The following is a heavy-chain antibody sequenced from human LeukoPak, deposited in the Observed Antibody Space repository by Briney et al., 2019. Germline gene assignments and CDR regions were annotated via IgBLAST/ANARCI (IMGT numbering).Heavy chain of an antibody. CDR3: SREGGYGYSYGPYSDY. Sequence: SQTLSLTCTVSGGSISSGGYYWSWIRQPPGKGLEWIGNVYHTGSTNYNPSLRSRVSISLDTSMSQFSLKLISLTAADTAVYYCSREGGYGYSYGPYSDYWGQGAMATVSS. CDR2: VYHTGST. D-gene: IGHD5-18*01. V-gene: IGHV4-61*08. J-gene: IGHJ4*02. CDR1: GGSISSGGYY.